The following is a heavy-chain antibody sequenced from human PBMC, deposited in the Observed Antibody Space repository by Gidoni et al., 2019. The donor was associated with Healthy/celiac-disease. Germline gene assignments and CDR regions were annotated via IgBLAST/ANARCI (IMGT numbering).Heavy chain of an antibody. J-gene: IGHJ4*02. CDR1: GGSISSYY. CDR2: IYYSGST. Sequence: QVQLQASGPGLVKPSATLSLTCPVSGGSISSYYWSWRRQPPGKGLEWIGYIYYSGSTNYNPSLKSRVTIAVETSKNQFSLKLSAVTAADTAGDYCASRGRGAIGYWGQGTLVTVSS. CDR3: ASRGRGAIGY. V-gene: IGHV4-59*01. D-gene: IGHD2-2*02.